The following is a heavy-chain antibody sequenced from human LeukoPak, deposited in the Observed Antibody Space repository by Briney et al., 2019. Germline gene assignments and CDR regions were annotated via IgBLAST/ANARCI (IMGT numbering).Heavy chain of an antibody. V-gene: IGHV3-23*01. D-gene: IGHD3-10*01. CDR1: GFTFSNYA. Sequence: GGSLRLSCAASGFTFSNYAMSWVRQAPGKGLEWVSAISGSASSTYYADSVKGRFTISRDNSKNTLYLQMNSLRADDTAVYYCANTKRTLTYGSGSYYGYWGQGTLVTVSS. CDR3: ANTKRTLTYGSGSYYGY. CDR2: ISGSASST. J-gene: IGHJ4*02.